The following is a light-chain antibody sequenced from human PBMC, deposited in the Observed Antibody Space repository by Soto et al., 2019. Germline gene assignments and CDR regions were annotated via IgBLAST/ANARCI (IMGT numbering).Light chain of an antibody. Sequence: DIVMTQSPATLSVSPGERATLSCRASQSVSTNLAWYQQKPGQAPRLLIYGASTRATGIPARFSGSGSGTEFTLTISSLQSDDVAVYYCQQYTNRPPWTFGQGPRVDIK. CDR3: QQYTNRPPWT. CDR2: GAS. CDR1: QSVSTN. V-gene: IGKV3-15*01. J-gene: IGKJ1*01.